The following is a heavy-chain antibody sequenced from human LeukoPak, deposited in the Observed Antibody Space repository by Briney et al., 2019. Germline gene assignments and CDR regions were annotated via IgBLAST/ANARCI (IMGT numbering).Heavy chain of an antibody. CDR1: GFTFSSYW. D-gene: IGHD2-15*01. CDR2: ISYDGSNK. Sequence: GGSLRLSCAASGFTFSSYWMSWVRQAPGKGLEWVAVISYDGSNKYYADSVKGRFTISRDNSKNTLYLQMNSLRAEDTAVYYCARGKLGYCSGGSCRPFDYWGQGTLVTVSS. V-gene: IGHV3-30-3*01. J-gene: IGHJ4*02. CDR3: ARGKLGYCSGGSCRPFDY.